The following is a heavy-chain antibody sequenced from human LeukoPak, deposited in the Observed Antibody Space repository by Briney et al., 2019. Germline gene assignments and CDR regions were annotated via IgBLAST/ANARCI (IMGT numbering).Heavy chain of an antibody. CDR2: IYYSGST. D-gene: IGHD3-22*01. V-gene: IGHV4-59*11. CDR1: GGSISSHY. CDR3: ARNAAVVKFYC. Sequence: SETLSLTCTVSGGSISSHYWSWIRQPPGKGLEWIGYIYYSGSTNYNPSLKSRVTISVDTSKNQFSLKLSSVTAADTAVYYCARNAAVVKFYCWGQGTLVTVSS. J-gene: IGHJ4*02.